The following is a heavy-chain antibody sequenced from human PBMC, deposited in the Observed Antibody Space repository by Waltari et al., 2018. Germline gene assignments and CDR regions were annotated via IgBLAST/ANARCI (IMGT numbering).Heavy chain of an antibody. V-gene: IGHV3-7*03. Sequence: EVQLVEAGGGLVQPGGSLRLSCAASGFTFSSYCMSWFRKAPGKGLEWVANIKQDGSEKYYVDSVKGRFTISRDNAKNSLYLQMNSLRAEDTAVYYCARATGYDWFDPWGQGTLVTVSS. D-gene: IGHD5-12*01. J-gene: IGHJ5*02. CDR3: ARATGYDWFDP. CDR1: GFTFSSYC. CDR2: IKQDGSEK.